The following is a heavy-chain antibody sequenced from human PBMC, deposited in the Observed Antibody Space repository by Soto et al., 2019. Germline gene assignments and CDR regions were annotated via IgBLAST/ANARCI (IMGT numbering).Heavy chain of an antibody. CDR2: IKSRLDGGTT. J-gene: IGHJ1*01. CDR1: GLTFNNAW. D-gene: IGHD4-17*01. Sequence: EVQLVESGGGLVKPGGSLRLSCVASGLTFNNAWMSWVRQAPGKGLEWIGRIKSRLDGGTTDYGAPAKGRFTISRDDSKSTLYLQMNSLKIEDTAVYYCAIFYGDYGLTFQHWGRGSLVAVS. V-gene: IGHV3-15*01. CDR3: AIFYGDYGLTFQH.